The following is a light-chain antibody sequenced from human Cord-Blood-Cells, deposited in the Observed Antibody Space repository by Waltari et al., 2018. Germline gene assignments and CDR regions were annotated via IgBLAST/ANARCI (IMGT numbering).Light chain of an antibody. CDR1: QNSSSY. V-gene: IGKV1-39*01. CDR3: QQNYSTPYT. CDR2: AAS. Sequence: DIQMTQPPSSLSASVGGRVTITCRPSQNSSSYLHWYQQKPGKAPKLLIYAASSLQSGVPARFSGSGSGTDFTLTISSLQPEDVATYYCQQNYSTPYTFGQGTKLEIK. J-gene: IGKJ2*01.